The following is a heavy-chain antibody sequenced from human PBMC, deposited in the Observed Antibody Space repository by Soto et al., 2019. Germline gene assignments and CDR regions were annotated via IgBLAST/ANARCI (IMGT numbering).Heavy chain of an antibody. V-gene: IGHV3-23*01. Sequence: PGGSLILSCAASGFTFSSYAMSWVRQAPGKGLEWVSAISGSGGSTYYADSVKGRFTISRDNSKNTLYLQMNSLRAEDTAVYYCAKTIFGVVITAGPFDYWGQGTLVTVSS. CDR2: ISGSGGST. D-gene: IGHD3-3*01. CDR3: AKTIFGVVITAGPFDY. CDR1: GFTFSSYA. J-gene: IGHJ4*02.